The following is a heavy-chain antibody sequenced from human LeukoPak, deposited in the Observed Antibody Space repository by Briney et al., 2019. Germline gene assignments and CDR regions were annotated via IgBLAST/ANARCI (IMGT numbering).Heavy chain of an antibody. Sequence: GASVTVSCKASGYTFTSYDINWVRQATGQGLEWMGGIIPIFDTANYAQKFQGRVTITADESTSTAYMELSSLRSEDTAVYYGARGGGYSGYEDHWGQGTLVTVSS. CDR3: ARGGGYSGYEDH. D-gene: IGHD5-12*01. CDR2: IIPIFDTA. CDR1: GYTFTSYD. J-gene: IGHJ4*02. V-gene: IGHV1-69*13.